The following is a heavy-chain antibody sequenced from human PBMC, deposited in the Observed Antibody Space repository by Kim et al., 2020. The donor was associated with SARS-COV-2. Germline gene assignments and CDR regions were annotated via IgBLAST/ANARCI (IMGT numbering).Heavy chain of an antibody. D-gene: IGHD1-7*01. CDR2: SGMTQ. J-gene: IGHJ5*02. V-gene: IGHV3-48*03. CDR3: ARDFITGTTS. Sequence: SGMTQYYADSVKGRFTIPRDNATNSLYLQMNSLRAEDTAVYYCARDFITGTTSWGQGTLVTVSS.